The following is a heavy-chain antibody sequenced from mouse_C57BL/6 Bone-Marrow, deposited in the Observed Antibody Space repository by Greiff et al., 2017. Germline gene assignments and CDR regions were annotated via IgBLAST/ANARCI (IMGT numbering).Heavy chain of an antibody. D-gene: IGHD1-1*01. CDR3: ARDRYGSSY. V-gene: IGHV5-6-3*01. CDR1: GFTFSSYG. J-gene: IGHJ2*01. Sequence: EVQLVESGGGLVQPGGSLKLSCAASGFTFSSYGMSWVRQTPDKRLELVATINSNGGSTYYPDSVKGRFTISRDNAKNTLYLQMSSLKSEDTAMYYCARDRYGSSYGGQGTTLTVSA. CDR2: INSNGGST.